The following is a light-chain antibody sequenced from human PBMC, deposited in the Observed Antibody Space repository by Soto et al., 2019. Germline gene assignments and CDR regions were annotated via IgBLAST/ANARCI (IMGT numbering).Light chain of an antibody. CDR1: QSIGRW. Sequence: DIQMTQSPSTLSASVGDRVTITCRASQSIGRWLAWYQQKPGKAPRLLIHDVSTLQSGVPSRLSGSGSGTEFTLTISSLQPDDFASYYCLQYGSRYTFGQGTKVDIK. V-gene: IGKV1-5*01. J-gene: IGKJ2*01. CDR3: LQYGSRYT. CDR2: DVS.